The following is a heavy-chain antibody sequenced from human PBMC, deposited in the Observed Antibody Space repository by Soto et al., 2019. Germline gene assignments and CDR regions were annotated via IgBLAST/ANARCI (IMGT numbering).Heavy chain of an antibody. CDR2: IWYDGSNK. D-gene: IGHD3-10*01. CDR1: GFTFSSYA. Sequence: GGSLRLSCAASGFTFSSYAMSWVRQAPGKGLEWVAVIWYDGSNKYYADSVKGRFTISRDNSKNTLYLQMNSLRAEDTAVYYCARLRWFGVSTYYYGMDVWGQGTTVTVSS. CDR3: ARLRWFGVSTYYYGMDV. J-gene: IGHJ6*02. V-gene: IGHV3-33*08.